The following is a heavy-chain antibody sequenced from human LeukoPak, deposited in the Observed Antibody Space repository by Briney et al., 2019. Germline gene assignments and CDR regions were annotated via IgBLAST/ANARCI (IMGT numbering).Heavy chain of an antibody. CDR1: GFTFSTYG. D-gene: IGHD3-10*01. J-gene: IGHJ4*02. V-gene: IGHV3-33*06. Sequence: GRSLRLPCAASGFTFSTYGMHCVRQAPGKGLEWVAVIWYDGSNKYYADSVKGRFTISRDNSKNTLYLQMNSLRAEDTAVYYCAKGSHYGSGTYYQAYWGQGTLVSVSS. CDR2: IWYDGSNK. CDR3: AKGSHYGSGTYYQAY.